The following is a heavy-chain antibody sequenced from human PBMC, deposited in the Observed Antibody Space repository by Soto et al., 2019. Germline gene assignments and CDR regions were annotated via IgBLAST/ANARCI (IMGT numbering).Heavy chain of an antibody. CDR1: GGTFSSYS. V-gene: IGHV1-69*01. D-gene: IGHD1-26*01. CDR2: IIPIFGTA. CDR3: ARDGGRHSGGIDY. Sequence: KVSCKASGGTFSSYSINWVRQAPGQGLEWMGEIIPIFGTANYAQKFQGRVTITADESTSTAYMELSSLRSEDTAVYYCARDGGRHSGGIDYWGQGTLVTVSS. J-gene: IGHJ4*02.